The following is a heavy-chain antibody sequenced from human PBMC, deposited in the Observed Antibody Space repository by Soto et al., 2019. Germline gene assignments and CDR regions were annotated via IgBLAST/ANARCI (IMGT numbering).Heavy chain of an antibody. CDR3: AKDPYDSSGYQNDDY. V-gene: IGHV3-23*01. J-gene: IGHJ4*02. CDR2: ISGSGGST. D-gene: IGHD3-22*01. CDR1: GFTFSSYA. Sequence: GGSLRLSCAASGFTFSSYAMSWVRQAPGKGLEWVSAISGSGGSTYYADSVKGRFTISRDNSKNTLYLQMNSLRAEDTAVYYCAKDPYDSSGYQNDDYWGQGTLVTSPQ.